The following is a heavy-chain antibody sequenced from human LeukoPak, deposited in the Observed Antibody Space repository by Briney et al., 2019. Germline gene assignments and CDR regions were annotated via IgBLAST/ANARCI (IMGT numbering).Heavy chain of an antibody. Sequence: ASVKVSCKASGYTFTSYGISWVRQAPGQGLEWMGWISAYNGNTNYAQKLQGRVTMTTDTSTSTAYMELRSLRSDDTAVYYCARDVLGYCSGGSCSYWGQGTLVTVSS. V-gene: IGHV1-18*01. CDR1: GYTFTSYG. CDR2: ISAYNGNT. D-gene: IGHD2-15*01. J-gene: IGHJ4*02. CDR3: ARDVLGYCSGGSCSY.